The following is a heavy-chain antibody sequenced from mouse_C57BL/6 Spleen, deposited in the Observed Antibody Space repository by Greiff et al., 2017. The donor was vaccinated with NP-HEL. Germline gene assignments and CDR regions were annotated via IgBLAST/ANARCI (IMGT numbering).Heavy chain of an antibody. J-gene: IGHJ2*01. CDR2: ISSGGSYT. Sequence: VQLKESGGDLVKPGGSLKLSCAASGFTFSSYGMSWVRQTPDKRLEWVATISSGGSYTYYPDSVKGRFTISRDNAKNTLYLQMSSLKSEDTAMYYCARHRAITTVVAPLFDYWGQGTTLTVSS. CDR3: ARHRAITTVVAPLFDY. CDR1: GFTFSSYG. V-gene: IGHV5-6*01. D-gene: IGHD1-1*01.